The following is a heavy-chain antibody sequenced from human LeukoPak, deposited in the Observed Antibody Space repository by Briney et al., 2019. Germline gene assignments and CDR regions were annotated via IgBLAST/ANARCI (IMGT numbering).Heavy chain of an antibody. J-gene: IGHJ3*02. D-gene: IGHD2-21*01. Sequence: PGRSLRLSCAASGFTFSSFSMIWVRQAPGKGLEWVSSISSSITYTFYADSVKGRSTISRDNAKNSLFLQMSSLRAEDTAVYYCARWKAVITRGAFDIWGQGTMVTVSS. V-gene: IGHV3-21*01. CDR3: ARWKAVITRGAFDI. CDR1: GFTFSSFS. CDR2: ISSSITYT.